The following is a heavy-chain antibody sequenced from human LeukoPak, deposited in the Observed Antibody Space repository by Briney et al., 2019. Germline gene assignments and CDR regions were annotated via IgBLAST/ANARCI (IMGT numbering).Heavy chain of an antibody. CDR2: IYSSGST. CDR3: ARDLGGGDCYSDAFDI. CDR1: GGSIRSYY. D-gene: IGHD2-21*02. Sequence: SETLSLTCTVSGGSIRSYYWRWLRQPPGKGLEWIGYIYSSGSTNYNPSLKSRVTISVDTSKDQFSLKLSSVTAADTAVYYCARDLGGGDCYSDAFDIWGQGTMVTVSS. V-gene: IGHV4-59*01. J-gene: IGHJ3*02.